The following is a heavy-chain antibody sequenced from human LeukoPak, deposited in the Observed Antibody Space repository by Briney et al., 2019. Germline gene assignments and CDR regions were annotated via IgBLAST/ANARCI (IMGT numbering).Heavy chain of an antibody. D-gene: IGHD2-15*01. CDR1: GGSISSGDYY. J-gene: IGHJ4*02. CDR2: IYYSGST. V-gene: IGHV4-30-4*01. CDR3: ARYIVVVVAAYFDY. Sequence: PSETLSLTCTVSGGSISSGDYYWSWIRQPPGKGLEWNGYIYYSGSTYYNPSLKSRVTISVDTSKNQFSLKLSSVTAADTAVYYCARYIVVVVAAYFDYWGQGTLVTVSS.